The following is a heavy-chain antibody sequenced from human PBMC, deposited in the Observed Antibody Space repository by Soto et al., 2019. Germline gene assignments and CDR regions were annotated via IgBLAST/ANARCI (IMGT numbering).Heavy chain of an antibody. CDR2: IYYSGST. CDR1: GDSISSGDYY. J-gene: IGHJ4*02. D-gene: IGHD3-3*01. Sequence: QVQLQESGPGLVKPSQTLSLTYTVSGDSISSGDYYWSWIRQPPGKGLEWIGYIYYSGSTYYNPSLKSRVTISVDTSKHQFSLKLSSVTAADTAVYYCARAKTTITIFGVVTSWANWGQGTLVTVSS. V-gene: IGHV4-30-4*01. CDR3: ARAKTTITIFGVVTSWAN.